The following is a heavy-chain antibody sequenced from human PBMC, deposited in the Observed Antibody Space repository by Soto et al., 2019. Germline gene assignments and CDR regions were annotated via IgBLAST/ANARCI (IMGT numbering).Heavy chain of an antibody. J-gene: IGHJ4*02. Sequence: QVQLVQSGAEEKKPGASVKVSCKASGYTFTSYAMHWVRQAPGQRLEWMGWINAGNGNTKYSKKFQGRVTITRDTSANTAYMELTSMRSEDTAVYYCARGSGPMIEWHWGQGTLVTVSS. CDR2: INAGNGNT. V-gene: IGHV1-3*05. D-gene: IGHD3-22*01. CDR1: GYTFTSYA. CDR3: ARGSGPMIEWH.